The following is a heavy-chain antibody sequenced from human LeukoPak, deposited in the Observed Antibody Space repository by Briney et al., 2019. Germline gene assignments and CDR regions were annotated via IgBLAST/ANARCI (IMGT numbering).Heavy chain of an antibody. D-gene: IGHD2-2*01. CDR1: GGSISSYY. J-gene: IGHJ4*02. CDR3: ARDYPALGYCTRSTCSFFDY. CDR2: IYYSGST. V-gene: IGHV4-59*01. Sequence: SETLSLTCTVSGGSISSYYWSWIRQPPGKGLEWIGYIYYSGSTNYNPSLKSRVTISVDTSKNQFSLKLSSVTAADTAVYYCARDYPALGYCTRSTCSFFDYWGQGILVTVSS.